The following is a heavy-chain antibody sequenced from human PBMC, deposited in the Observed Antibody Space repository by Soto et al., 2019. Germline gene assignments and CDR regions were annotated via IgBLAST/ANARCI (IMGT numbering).Heavy chain of an antibody. J-gene: IGHJ5*02. CDR2: IYYSGST. D-gene: IGHD2-15*01. CDR1: GGSISSSSYY. Sequence: SETLSLTCTVSGGSISSSSYYWGWIRQPPGKGLEWIGSIYYSGSTYYNPSLKTRVTISVDTSRNQFSLRLSSVTAADTAVYYCARPYCSGGSCYMGYNWFDPWGQGTLVTVSS. V-gene: IGHV4-39*01. CDR3: ARPYCSGGSCYMGYNWFDP.